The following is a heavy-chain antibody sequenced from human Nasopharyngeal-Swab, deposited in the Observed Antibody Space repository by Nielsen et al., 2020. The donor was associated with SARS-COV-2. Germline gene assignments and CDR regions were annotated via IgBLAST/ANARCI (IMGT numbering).Heavy chain of an antibody. CDR1: GDSISRGGYY. Sequence: LRLSCTVSGDSISRGGYYWSWIRQHPGKGLEWIGFSYYSGSTYYNPSLKSRITISVDMSKNQFSLNLRFVTAADTAVYYCAREEGYGMDVWGQGTTVTVSS. CDR3: AREEGYGMDV. CDR2: SYYSGST. J-gene: IGHJ6*02. V-gene: IGHV4-31*03.